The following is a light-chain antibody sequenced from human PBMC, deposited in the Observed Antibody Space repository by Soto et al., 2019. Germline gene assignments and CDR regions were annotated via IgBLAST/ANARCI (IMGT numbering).Light chain of an antibody. J-gene: IGKJ1*01. CDR3: QQYGTSIQT. CDR1: QSVSSSY. CDR2: GAS. Sequence: EIVLTQSPATLSLSPGERATLSCGASQSVSSSYLAWYQQRPGQPPNLLIFGASHRAPDIPDRFSGSGSGTDFTLTISRLEPEDFAVYYCQQYGTSIQTFGQGTKVDIK. V-gene: IGKV3-20*01.